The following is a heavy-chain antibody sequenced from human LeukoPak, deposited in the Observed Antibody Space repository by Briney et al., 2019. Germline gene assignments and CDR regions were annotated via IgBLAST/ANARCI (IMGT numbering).Heavy chain of an antibody. D-gene: IGHD3-22*01. CDR3: ARGGSDYYDSSGYYYFDY. CDR1: GFTFSSYW. Sequence: GGSLRLSCAASGFTFSSYWMSWVRQAPGKGLEWVAVISYDGSNKYYADSVKGRFTISRDNSKNTLYLQMNSLRAEDTAVYYCARGGSDYYDSSGYYYFDYWGQGTLVTVSS. J-gene: IGHJ4*02. CDR2: ISYDGSNK. V-gene: IGHV3-30-3*01.